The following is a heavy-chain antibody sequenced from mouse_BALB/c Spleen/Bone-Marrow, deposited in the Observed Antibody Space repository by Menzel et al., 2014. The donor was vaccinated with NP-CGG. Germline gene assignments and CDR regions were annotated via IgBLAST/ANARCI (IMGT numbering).Heavy chain of an antibody. J-gene: IGHJ2*01. CDR2: INPSSGYT. Sequence: QVQLQQSGAELSRPGASVKMSCKASGYTFTSYTMHWVKQRPGQGLEWIGYINPSSGYTNYNQKFKDKATLTADKSSSTAYMQLSSLTSEDSAVYYCARESLYGSNYYWGQGTTLTVSS. V-gene: IGHV1-4*01. CDR1: GYTFTSYT. D-gene: IGHD1-1*01. CDR3: ARESLYGSNYY.